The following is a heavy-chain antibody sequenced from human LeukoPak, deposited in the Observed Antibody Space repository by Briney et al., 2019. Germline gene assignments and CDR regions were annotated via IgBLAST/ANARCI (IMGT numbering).Heavy chain of an antibody. CDR2: ISWGGGST. CDR3: AKDLGGTYYYGSGSYYSGMDV. CDR1: GFTFDDYA. Sequence: GGSLRLSCAASGFTFDDYAMHWVRQAPGKGLEWVSLISWGGGSTYYADSVKGRFTISRDNSKNSLYLQMNSLRAEDTALYYCAKDLGGTYYYGSGSYYSGMDVWGKGTTVTVSS. D-gene: IGHD3-10*01. J-gene: IGHJ6*04. V-gene: IGHV3-43D*04.